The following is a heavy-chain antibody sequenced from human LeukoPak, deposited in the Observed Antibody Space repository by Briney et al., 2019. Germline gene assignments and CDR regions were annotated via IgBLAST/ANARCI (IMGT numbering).Heavy chain of an antibody. D-gene: IGHD6-19*01. CDR3: ARGSGWYKGDFDY. Sequence: SETLSLTCTVSGGSISSSSYYWGWVRQPPGKGLEWIGSIYYSGSTYYNPSLKSRVTISVDTSKNQFSLKLSSVTAADTAVYYCARGSGWYKGDFDYWGQGTLVTVSS. V-gene: IGHV4-39*07. CDR1: GGSISSSSYY. CDR2: IYYSGST. J-gene: IGHJ4*02.